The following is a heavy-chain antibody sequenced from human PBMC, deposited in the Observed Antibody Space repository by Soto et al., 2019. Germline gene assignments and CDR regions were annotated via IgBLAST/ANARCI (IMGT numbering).Heavy chain of an antibody. J-gene: IGHJ6*02. CDR2: ISGSGGST. CDR3: AKDHYDFWSGYSIYYYYYGMDV. Sequence: GGSLRLSCAASGFTFSSYAMSGVRQAPGKGLEWVSAISGSGGSTYYADSVKGRFTISRDNSKNTLYLQMNSLRAEDTAVYYCAKDHYDFWSGYSIYYYYYGMDVWGQGTTVTVSS. V-gene: IGHV3-23*01. CDR1: GFTFSSYA. D-gene: IGHD3-3*01.